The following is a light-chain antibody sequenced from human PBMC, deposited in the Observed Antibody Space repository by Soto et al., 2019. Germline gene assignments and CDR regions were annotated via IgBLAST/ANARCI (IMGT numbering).Light chain of an antibody. J-gene: IGKJ4*01. CDR1: QDISNY. CDR3: QQYDNLPLT. Sequence: DIQMTQSPSSLSASVGDRVTITCQACQDISNYLNWYQQKPGKAPKLLIYDASNLETGVPSRFSESGSGTDFTFSISSLQPEDIATYYCQQYDNLPLTFGGGTKVEIK. CDR2: DAS. V-gene: IGKV1-33*01.